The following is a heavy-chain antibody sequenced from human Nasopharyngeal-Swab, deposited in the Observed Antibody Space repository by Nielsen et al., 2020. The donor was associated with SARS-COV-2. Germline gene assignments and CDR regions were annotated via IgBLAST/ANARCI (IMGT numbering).Heavy chain of an antibody. Sequence: ASVKVSCKASGYTFTGYYMHWVRQAPGQGLEWMGRINPNSGGTNYAQKFQGRVTMTRDTSISTAYISLSRLRSAYTAVSYCARTTPAGVYYYYYGMTFWGQGTTVTVSS. D-gene: IGHD2-2*01. CDR2: INPNSGGT. V-gene: IGHV1-2*06. CDR3: ARTTPAGVYYYYYGMTF. J-gene: IGHJ6*02. CDR1: GYTFTGYY.